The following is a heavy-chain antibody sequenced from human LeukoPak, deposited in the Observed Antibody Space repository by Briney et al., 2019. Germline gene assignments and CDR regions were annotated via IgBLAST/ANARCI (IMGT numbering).Heavy chain of an antibody. CDR1: GFTFSSYN. J-gene: IGHJ4*02. CDR3: ARRASTYEFDY. Sequence: PGGSLRLSCAAFGFTFSSYNMNWVRQAPGKGLEWVSSLSSSGAFIYYADSVKGRFTISRDNAKNSLFLQMNSLRAEDTAAYYCARRASTYEFDYWGQGTLVTVSS. V-gene: IGHV3-21*01. D-gene: IGHD3-3*01. CDR2: LSSSGAFI.